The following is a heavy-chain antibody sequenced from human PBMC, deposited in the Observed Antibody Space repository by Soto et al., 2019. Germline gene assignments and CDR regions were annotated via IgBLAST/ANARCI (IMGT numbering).Heavy chain of an antibody. V-gene: IGHV4-59*01. CDR2: IYYTGNT. Sequence: SETLSLTCTVSGASISNYYWSWIRQPPGKGLEWIGDIYYTGNTNYNPSLKSRVTISVDMSKNHFSLKMTSVNVADTAVYYCAXATLPRPIFGLGEPFDPWGQGILVTFPS. CDR1: GASISNYY. CDR3: AXATLPRPIFGLGEPFDP. J-gene: IGHJ5*02. D-gene: IGHD3-3*01.